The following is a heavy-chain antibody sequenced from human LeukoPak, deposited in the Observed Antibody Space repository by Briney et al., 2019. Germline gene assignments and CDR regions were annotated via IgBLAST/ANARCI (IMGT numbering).Heavy chain of an antibody. Sequence: PGGSLRLSCVGSGFTFSEDSMNWVRQAPDKGLEWISYISRSGSTTYYGDSVKGRSTISRDNAKNSVFLQLNSLRDEDTAVYFCARDRPGKYYFDSWGQGALVIVSS. D-gene: IGHD1-14*01. V-gene: IGHV3-48*02. CDR2: ISRSGSTT. J-gene: IGHJ4*02. CDR3: ARDRPGKYYFDS. CDR1: GFTFSEDS.